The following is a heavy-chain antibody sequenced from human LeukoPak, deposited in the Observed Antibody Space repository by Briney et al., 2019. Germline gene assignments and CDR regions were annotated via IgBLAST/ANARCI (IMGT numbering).Heavy chain of an antibody. CDR1: GGTFSSYA. V-gene: IGHV1-69*05. CDR2: IIPIFGTA. Sequence: WASVKVSCKASGGTFSSYAISWVRQAPGQGLEWMGGIIPIFGTANYAQKFQGRVTITTDESTSTAYMELSSLRSEDTAAYYCARVLSPRAYSYGFKPNNSYYYYMDVWGKGTTVTVSS. D-gene: IGHD5-18*01. CDR3: ARVLSPRAYSYGFKPNNSYYYYMDV. J-gene: IGHJ6*03.